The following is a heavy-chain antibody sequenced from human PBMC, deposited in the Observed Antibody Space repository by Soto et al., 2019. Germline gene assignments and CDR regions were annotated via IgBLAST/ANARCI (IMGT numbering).Heavy chain of an antibody. CDR2: IIPIFGTA. J-gene: IGHJ6*02. CDR1: GGTFSSYA. V-gene: IGHV1-69*13. D-gene: IGHD2-2*01. CDR3: AREIIRVKGYCSSTSCLASRYGMDV. Sequence: SVKVSCKASGGTFSSYAISWVRQAPGQGLEWMGGIIPIFGTANYAQKFQGRVTITADESTSTAYMELSSLRSEDTAVYYCAREIIRVKGYCSSTSCLASRYGMDVWGQGTTATVSS.